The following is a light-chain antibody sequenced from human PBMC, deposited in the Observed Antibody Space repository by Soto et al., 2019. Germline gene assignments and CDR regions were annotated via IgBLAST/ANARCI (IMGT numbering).Light chain of an antibody. CDR1: SSDVGSYNL. V-gene: IGLV2-23*02. CDR2: EVT. J-gene: IGLJ1*01. CDR3: CSYAGSSTV. Sequence: QSVLTQPASVSGSPGQSISISCTETSSDVGSYNLVSWYQQHPGKAPKLMIYEVTKRPSGVSNRFSASKSGNTASLTISGLQAEDEADYYCCSYAGSSTVFGTGTKVTVL.